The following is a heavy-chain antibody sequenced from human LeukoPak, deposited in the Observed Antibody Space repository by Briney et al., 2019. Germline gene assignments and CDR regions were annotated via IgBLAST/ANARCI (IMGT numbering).Heavy chain of an antibody. J-gene: IGHJ4*02. V-gene: IGHV3-23*01. D-gene: IGHD3-22*01. CDR2: ITGSGGDT. CDR3: AKGPHLYSGYHPDS. CDR1: GFTISNYA. Sequence: PGGSVRLSCAASGFTISNYAMTWVRQAPGKGLQWLSTITGSGGDTYYTDAVQGRFTISRDISKNTAFLQMNNLGADDTAVYFCAKGPHLYSGYHPDSWGQGTLVTVSS.